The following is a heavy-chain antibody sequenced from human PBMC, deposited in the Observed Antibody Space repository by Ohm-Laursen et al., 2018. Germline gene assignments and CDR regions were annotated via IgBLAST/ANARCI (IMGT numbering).Heavy chain of an antibody. V-gene: IGHV3-74*01. J-gene: IGHJ4*02. CDR2: IISDGSTT. Sequence: SLRLSCSASGFTFSDYWMHWVRQGPGKGLVWVSHIISDGSTTTYADSVKGRFTISRDNAKNSLYLQMNSLRAEDTAVYYCARDRIAARRGDFDYWGQGTLVTVSS. D-gene: IGHD6-6*01. CDR1: GFTFSDYW. CDR3: ARDRIAARRGDFDY.